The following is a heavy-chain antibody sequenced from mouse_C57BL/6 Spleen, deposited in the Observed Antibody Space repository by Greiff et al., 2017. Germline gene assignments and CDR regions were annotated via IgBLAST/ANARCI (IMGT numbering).Heavy chain of an antibody. V-gene: IGHV1-64*01. CDR3: ALYDDYDAGDYFDY. Sequence: VQLQQPGAELVKPGASVKLSCKASGYTFTSYWMHWVKQRPGQGLEWIGMIHPNSGSTNYNEKFKSKATLTVDKSSSTAYMQLSSLTSEDSAVSYCALYDDYDAGDYFDYWGQGTPLTVSA. CDR1: GYTFTSYW. D-gene: IGHD2-4*01. J-gene: IGHJ2*01. CDR2: IHPNSGST.